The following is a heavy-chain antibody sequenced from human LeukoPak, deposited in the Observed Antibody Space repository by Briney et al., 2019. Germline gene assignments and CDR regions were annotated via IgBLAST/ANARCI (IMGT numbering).Heavy chain of an antibody. Sequence: GSLRLSCAASGFTFSNAWMTWVRQAPGKGLEWVGRMKSTTDGGITVYAAPVKGRFSVSRDDSKNTLYLQMNSLKTEDTAVYYCTTGSTRSDYWGQGTLVTVSS. CDR3: TTGSTRSDY. D-gene: IGHD2-2*01. CDR2: MKSTTDGGIT. J-gene: IGHJ4*02. CDR1: GFTFSNAW. V-gene: IGHV3-15*01.